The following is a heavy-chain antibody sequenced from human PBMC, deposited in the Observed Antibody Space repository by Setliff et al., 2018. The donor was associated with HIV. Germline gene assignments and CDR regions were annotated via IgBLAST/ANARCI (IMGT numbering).Heavy chain of an antibody. CDR3: ARHSGLGGDHSPFPH. CDR2: IYYSGST. D-gene: IGHD2-21*01. CDR1: GGSIKSSSDY. Sequence: PSETLSLTCTVSGGSIKSSSDYWGWLRQPAGKGLEWIGTIYYSGSTYYTPSLKSRVTISVDTSKNQFSLKLDSVTAADTTVYYCARHSGLGGDHSPFPHWGPGTLVTVS. J-gene: IGHJ4*02. V-gene: IGHV4-39*01.